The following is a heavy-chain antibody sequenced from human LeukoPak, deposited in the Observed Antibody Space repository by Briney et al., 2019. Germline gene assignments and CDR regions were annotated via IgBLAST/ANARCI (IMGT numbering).Heavy chain of an antibody. D-gene: IGHD1/OR15-1a*01. CDR3: ARFRAATTRFDY. J-gene: IGHJ4*02. Sequence: QPGGSLRLPCAASRFTFRNYAMYWARHAPGRGLEWAAVVSFDGNTTFYPDSVKGRFAISRDNSKNTLYLEMNSLRPEDTAVYYCARFRAATTRFDYWGQGTLVTVSS. CDR1: RFTFRNYA. V-gene: IGHV3-30*09. CDR2: VSFDGNTT.